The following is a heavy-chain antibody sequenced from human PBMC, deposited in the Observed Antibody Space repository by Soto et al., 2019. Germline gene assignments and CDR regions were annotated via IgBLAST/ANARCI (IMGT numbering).Heavy chain of an antibody. CDR1: RSTFSDYT. V-gene: IGHV3-64D*06. J-gene: IGHJ4*02. CDR3: VKAVFSGYYYVPFDY. Sequence: PGGSLRLSCSASRSTFSDYTMHWARQAPGKGLEYVSAISGEGGTTYYADSVKDRFTISRDNSKNTLYLQMSSLRHEDTAVYFCVKAVFSGYYYVPFDYWGQGTLVTVSS. D-gene: IGHD1-26*01. CDR2: ISGEGGTT.